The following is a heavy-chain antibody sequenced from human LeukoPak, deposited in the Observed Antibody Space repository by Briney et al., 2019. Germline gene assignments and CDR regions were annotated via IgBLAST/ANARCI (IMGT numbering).Heavy chain of an antibody. CDR1: GFTLSSYG. J-gene: IGHJ4*02. D-gene: IGHD5-12*01. CDR2: ISYDGSDK. V-gene: IGHV3-30*18. Sequence: GRSLRLTCAVSGFTLSSYGMHWVRQPPGKGLEWVAVISYDGSDKYYPDSVKGRFTISRDNSKSSLYLQMNSLRAEDTAVYYCAKESDSGYDLDYWGQGTLVTVSS. CDR3: AKESDSGYDLDY.